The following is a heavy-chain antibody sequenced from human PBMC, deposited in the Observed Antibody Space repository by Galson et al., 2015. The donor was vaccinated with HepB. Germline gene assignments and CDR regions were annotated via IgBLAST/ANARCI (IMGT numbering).Heavy chain of an antibody. CDR1: GYTFSDYT. J-gene: IGHJ4*02. V-gene: IGHV1-2*02. CDR2: ISPKSGAR. Sequence: SVKVSCKASGYTFSDYTMYWVRQAPGRGLEWMGWISPKSGARGFAQKFQGRVTVTRDTSISTFYTELSSLTSDDTAVYYCARGRGPIVAYYFDYWGQGTLVAVSS. D-gene: IGHD2-15*01. CDR3: ARGRGPIVAYYFDY.